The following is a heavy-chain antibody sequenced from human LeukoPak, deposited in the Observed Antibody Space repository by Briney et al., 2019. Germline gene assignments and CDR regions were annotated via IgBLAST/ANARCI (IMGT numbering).Heavy chain of an antibody. D-gene: IGHD3-3*01. Sequence: PGGSLRLSCAVSGFTFSTYWMNWVRQAPGKGLEWVSSISSSSNYIYYADSVKGRFTISRDNAKNSLYLQMNSLRAEDTAVYYCARDRAFGVVVSFDYWGQGTLVTVSS. CDR3: ARDRAFGVVVSFDY. CDR2: ISSSSNYI. CDR1: GFTFSTYW. J-gene: IGHJ4*02. V-gene: IGHV3-21*01.